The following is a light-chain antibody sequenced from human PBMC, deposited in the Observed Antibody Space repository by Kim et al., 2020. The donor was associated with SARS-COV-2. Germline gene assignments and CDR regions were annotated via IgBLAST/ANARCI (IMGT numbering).Light chain of an antibody. CDR1: RSNLGSNY. Sequence: GQRFTISCSGSRSNLGSNYVHWHQQLPATAPKLLSYRNNQRPSGIPDRFSGSHSGASASLAISGLRSEDEADYYCAAWNDSLSGVVFGAGTQLTVL. V-gene: IGLV1-47*01. CDR3: AAWNDSLSGVV. CDR2: RNN. J-gene: IGLJ3*02.